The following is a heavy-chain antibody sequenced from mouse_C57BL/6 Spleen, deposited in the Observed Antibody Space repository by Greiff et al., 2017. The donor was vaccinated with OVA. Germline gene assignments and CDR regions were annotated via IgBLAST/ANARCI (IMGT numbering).Heavy chain of an antibody. CDR3: ARPSNSDY. Sequence: VHLVESGAELARPGASGKMSCKASGYTFTSYTMHWVKQRPGQGLEWIGYINPSSGYTKYNQKFKDKATLTADKSSSTAYMQLSSLTSEDSAVYYCARPSNSDYWGQGTTLTVSS. CDR2: INPSSGYT. V-gene: IGHV1-4*01. CDR1: GYTFTSYT. J-gene: IGHJ2*01.